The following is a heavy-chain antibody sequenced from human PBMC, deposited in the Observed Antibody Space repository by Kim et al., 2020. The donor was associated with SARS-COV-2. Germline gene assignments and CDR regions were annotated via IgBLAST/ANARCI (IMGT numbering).Heavy chain of an antibody. V-gene: IGHV4-39*01. CDR3: ARHRRLMITFGGVAFDI. D-gene: IGHD3-16*01. J-gene: IGHJ3*02. CDR1: GGSISSSSYY. CDR2: IYYSGST. Sequence: SETLSLTCTVSGGSISSSSYYWGWIRQPPGKGLEWIGSIYYSGSTYYNPSLKSRVTISVDTSKNQFSLKLSSVTAADTAVYYCARHRRLMITFGGVAFDIWGQGTMVTVSS.